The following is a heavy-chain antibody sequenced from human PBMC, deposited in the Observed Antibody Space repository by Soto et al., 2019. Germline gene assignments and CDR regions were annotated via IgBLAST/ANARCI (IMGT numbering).Heavy chain of an antibody. Sequence: PGGSLRLSCAASGFTFSSYGMHWVRQAPGKGLEWVAVISYDGSNKYYADSVKGRFTISRDNSKNTLYLQMNSLRAEDTAVYYCAKDLVRGVTVYYFDYWGQGTLVTVSS. J-gene: IGHJ4*02. CDR2: ISYDGSNK. V-gene: IGHV3-30*18. CDR3: AKDLVRGVTVYYFDY. D-gene: IGHD3-10*01. CDR1: GFTFSSYG.